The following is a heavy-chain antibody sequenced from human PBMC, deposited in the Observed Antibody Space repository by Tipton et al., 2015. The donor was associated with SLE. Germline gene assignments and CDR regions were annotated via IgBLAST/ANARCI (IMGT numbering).Heavy chain of an antibody. CDR2: IDYRDIT. J-gene: IGHJ5*02. D-gene: IGHD3-10*01. V-gene: IGHV4-59*02. CDR1: GDSVSSNY. Sequence: TLSLTCTVSGDSVSSNYWSWIRQPPGKGLEWIGYIDYRDITNYNPSLKSRVTMSIDTSKNQFSLKLSSVTAADTAVYYCARDSSGMGYYWLDPWGQGTLVTVSS. CDR3: ARDSSGMGYYWLDP.